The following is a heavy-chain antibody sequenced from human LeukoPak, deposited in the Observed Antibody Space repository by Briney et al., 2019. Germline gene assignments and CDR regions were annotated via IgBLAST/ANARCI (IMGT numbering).Heavy chain of an antibody. J-gene: IGHJ5*02. CDR1: GFTFTYA. Sequence: GSLRLSCAASGFTFTYAWMTWVRQAPGKGLEWIGTIYHSGTTFYNPSLQSRVTVSLDTSKNQFSLKLSSVTAADTAVYYCAREVRSAWASFDPWGQGTLVTVSS. CDR2: IYHSGTT. D-gene: IGHD1-26*01. CDR3: AREVRSAWASFDP. V-gene: IGHV4-38-2*01.